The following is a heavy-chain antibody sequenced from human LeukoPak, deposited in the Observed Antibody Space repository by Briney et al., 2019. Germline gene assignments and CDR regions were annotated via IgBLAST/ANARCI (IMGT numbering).Heavy chain of an antibody. V-gene: IGHV4-59*01. CDR2: IYYSGST. D-gene: IGHD2-15*01. Sequence: PSETLSLTCTVSGGSISSYYWSWIRQPPGKGLEWIGYIYYSGSTNYNPSLKSRVTISVDTSKNQFSLKLSSVTAADTAVYYCARRCSGGSCYYYFDYWGHGTLVTVSS. CDR3: ARRCSGGSCYYYFDY. J-gene: IGHJ4*03. CDR1: GGSISSYY.